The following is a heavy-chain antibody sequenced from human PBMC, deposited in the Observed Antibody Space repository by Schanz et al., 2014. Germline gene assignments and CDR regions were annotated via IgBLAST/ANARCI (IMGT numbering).Heavy chain of an antibody. Sequence: QVQLVQSGAEVKKPGASVKVSCKVSGYSLNELSMHWVRQAPGRGLEWMGKINPSSGTTRIAQNCQGRLTVTRDASTSTVNMELSSLRSEDTAVYYCARGGFFDSTSFDSWGQGTLGTVSS. D-gene: IGHD2-2*01. CDR3: ARGGFFDSTSFDS. CDR1: GYSLNELS. J-gene: IGHJ4*02. CDR2: INPSSGTT. V-gene: IGHV1-46*02.